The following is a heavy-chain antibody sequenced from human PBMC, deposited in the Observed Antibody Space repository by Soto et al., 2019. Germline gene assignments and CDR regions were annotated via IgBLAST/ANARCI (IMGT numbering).Heavy chain of an antibody. Sequence: QVQLQQWGAGLLKPSETLSLTCAVSGRSFSGYYWSWIRQSPGKGLEWIGEINHSGSTNYNPSLKSRVTILIDAPKNQFSLKMSSVTAADTAVYYCARSPYMDVWGKGTKVIVSS. CDR3: ARSPYMDV. J-gene: IGHJ6*03. V-gene: IGHV4-34*01. CDR2: INHSGST. CDR1: GRSFSGYY.